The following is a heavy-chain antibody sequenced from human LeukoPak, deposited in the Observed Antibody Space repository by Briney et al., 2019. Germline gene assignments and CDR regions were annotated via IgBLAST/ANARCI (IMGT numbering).Heavy chain of an antibody. V-gene: IGHV1-18*01. CDR1: VYTFTSYG. CDR2: ISAYNGNT. D-gene: IGHD6-13*01. Sequence: ASVNVSCKASVYTFTSYGISWVRQAPGQGREGMGWISAYNGNTKYAQKLQGRVTMTTDTSTSTAYMELRSLRSDDTAVYYCARVEQQLVQIDYWGQGALVTVSS. CDR3: ARVEQQLVQIDY. J-gene: IGHJ4*02.